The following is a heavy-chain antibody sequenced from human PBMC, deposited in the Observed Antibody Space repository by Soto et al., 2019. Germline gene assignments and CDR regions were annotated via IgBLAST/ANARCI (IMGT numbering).Heavy chain of an antibody. V-gene: IGHV1-2*02. CDR3: ATSTHNYDILTGYYLSPAAFDY. Sequence: ASVKVSCKASGYTFTGYYMHWVRQAPGQGLEWMGWINPNSGGTNYAQKFQGRVTMTRDTSISTAYMELSRLRSDDTAVYYCATSTHNYDILTGYYLSPAAFDYGGQGNLVTVSS. J-gene: IGHJ4*02. CDR1: GYTFTGYY. CDR2: INPNSGGT. D-gene: IGHD3-9*01.